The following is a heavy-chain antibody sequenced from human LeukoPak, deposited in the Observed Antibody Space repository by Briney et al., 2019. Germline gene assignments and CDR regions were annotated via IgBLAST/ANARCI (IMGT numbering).Heavy chain of an antibody. D-gene: IGHD6-19*01. CDR1: GFSFSSYY. CDR3: TRDLAAVPGPRMDV. J-gene: IGHJ6*02. CDR2: INPDGSER. V-gene: IGHV3-7*03. Sequence: GGSLRLSCAASGFSFSSYYMSWVRQAPGKGPEWVALINPDGSERYYVDSVKGRFTISRDNAKNSLYLQMDSLRDDDTAMYFCTRDLAAVPGPRMDVWGQGTTVTVSS.